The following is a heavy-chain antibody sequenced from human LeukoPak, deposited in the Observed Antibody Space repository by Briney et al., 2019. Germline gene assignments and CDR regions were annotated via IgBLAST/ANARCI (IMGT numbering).Heavy chain of an antibody. CDR3: VKAGHSGYDYND. D-gene: IGHD5-12*01. V-gene: IGHV3-64D*06. J-gene: IGHJ4*02. Sequence: QPGGSLRLSCSASGFTFSSYAMHWVRQAPGKGLEYVSAINSNGGSTYYADSVKGRFTISRDNSKNTLYLQMSSLTAEDTAVYYCVKAGHSGYDYNDWGQGNLVTVSS. CDR1: GFTFSSYA. CDR2: INSNGGST.